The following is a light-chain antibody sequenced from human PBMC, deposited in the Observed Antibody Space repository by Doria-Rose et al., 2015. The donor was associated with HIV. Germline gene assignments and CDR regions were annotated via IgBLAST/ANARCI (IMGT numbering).Light chain of an antibody. J-gene: IGKJ5*01. V-gene: IGKV3-20*01. CDR1: QTIPSKY. Sequence: TQSPGTLSLSPGERATLSCRASQTIPSKYLSWYQQKLGQAPRLLIYGAYSRATGIPDRFSGSGSGTDFTLTISRLEPEDFAVYYCQQYGSLSAITFGQGTRLEIK. CDR2: GAY. CDR3: QQYGSLSAIT.